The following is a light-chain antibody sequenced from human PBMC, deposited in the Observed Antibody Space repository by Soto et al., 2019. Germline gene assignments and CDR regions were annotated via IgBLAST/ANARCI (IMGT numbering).Light chain of an antibody. Sequence: EIVLTQSPGTLSLSPGERATLSCRASQSVSSSYLAWYQQKPGQAPRLLIYGASSRATGIPDRFSGSWSGTDFTLTIRRRKPEDFAGYYCQQYGSSPPRTFGQGTKVEIK. CDR3: QQYGSSPPRT. CDR1: QSVSSSY. J-gene: IGKJ1*01. V-gene: IGKV3-20*01. CDR2: GAS.